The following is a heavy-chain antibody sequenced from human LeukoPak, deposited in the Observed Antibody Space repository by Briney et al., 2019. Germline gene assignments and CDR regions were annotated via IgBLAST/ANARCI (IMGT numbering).Heavy chain of an antibody. CDR2: INPNSVGT. Sequence: ASVSVSCKASGYTFTGYYMHWVRQAPGQGGGGMGWINPNSVGTNYAHKFQGRVTMTSGTSISTAYMELSRLRSDDTAVYYCARGGQYCSSISCYFDYWGQGTLVTVSS. CDR3: ARGGQYCSSISCYFDY. CDR1: GYTFTGYY. D-gene: IGHD2-2*01. V-gene: IGHV1-2*02. J-gene: IGHJ4*02.